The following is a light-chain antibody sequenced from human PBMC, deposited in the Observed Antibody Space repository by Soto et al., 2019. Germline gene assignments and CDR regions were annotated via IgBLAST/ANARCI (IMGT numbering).Light chain of an antibody. Sequence: QSVLTQPPSVSGTPGQRVTISCSGSSSNIGSNYVYWYQQLPGAAPKLLIYTNNKRSSGVPDRLSGSKSGTSASLAISGLRSDDEADYYCAAWDDSLSGSWVFGGGTKLTVL. J-gene: IGLJ3*02. CDR3: AAWDDSLSGSWV. CDR1: SSNIGSNY. CDR2: TNN. V-gene: IGLV1-47*02.